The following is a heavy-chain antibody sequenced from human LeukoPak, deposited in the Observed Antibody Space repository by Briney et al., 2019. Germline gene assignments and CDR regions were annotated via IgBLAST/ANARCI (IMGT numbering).Heavy chain of an antibody. J-gene: IGHJ4*02. CDR2: IRSKTHNYAT. CDR1: GLNFNNAW. CDR3: ASPSDGDFWSGYLTY. Sequence: GESLRLSCEVSGLNFNNAWMSWVRQASGKGLEWVGRIRSKTHNYATEYGASMKGTFTISRDDSKNTASLQMNSLKVEDTATYYCASPSDGDFWSGYLTYWGQGTVVTVSS. V-gene: IGHV3-73*01. D-gene: IGHD3-3*01.